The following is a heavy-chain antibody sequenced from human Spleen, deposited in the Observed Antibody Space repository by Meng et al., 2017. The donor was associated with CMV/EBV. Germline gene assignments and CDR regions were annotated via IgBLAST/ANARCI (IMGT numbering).Heavy chain of an antibody. CDR1: GFTWSDYC. CDR2: IGGSGGTK. Sequence: CASSGFTWSDYCMSWSRQATGKGLEWVSYIGGSGGTKYYTDSVKGRFTISRDNAKNSLFLQLNSLRAEDTAIYYCARDMIFGVIIGDFWGQGTLVTVSS. V-gene: IGHV3-11*04. D-gene: IGHD3-3*01. CDR3: ARDMIFGVIIGDF. J-gene: IGHJ4*02.